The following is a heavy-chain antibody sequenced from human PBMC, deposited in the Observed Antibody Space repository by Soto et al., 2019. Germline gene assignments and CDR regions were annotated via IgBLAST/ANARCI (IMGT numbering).Heavy chain of an antibody. V-gene: IGHV3-11*01. CDR2: ISGSGNTI. CDR3: ARGRYALDY. J-gene: IGHJ4*02. CDR1: GFTLSDYY. D-gene: IGHD3-16*01. Sequence: QVQLVESGGGLVKPGGSLRLSCAASGFTLSDYYMSWIRQAPGKGLEWVSHISGSGNTIDYADSVKGRFTNSRDNAKNSLYLQMNSLRDDDTAVFYCARGRYALDYWGQGTRVTVSS.